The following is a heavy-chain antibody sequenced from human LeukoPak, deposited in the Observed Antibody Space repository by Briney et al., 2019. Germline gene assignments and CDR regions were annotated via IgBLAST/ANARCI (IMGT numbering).Heavy chain of an antibody. CDR1: GGSISSSNW. V-gene: IGHV4-4*02. Sequence: SETLSLTCAVSGGSISSSNWWSWVRQPPGKGLEWIGEIYHSGSTNYNPSLKSRVTISVDASKNQFSLKLNSVTAADTAVYYCARGSVLLSMDVWGKGTTVTISS. CDR3: ARGSVLLSMDV. D-gene: IGHD3-10*01. J-gene: IGHJ6*03. CDR2: IYHSGST.